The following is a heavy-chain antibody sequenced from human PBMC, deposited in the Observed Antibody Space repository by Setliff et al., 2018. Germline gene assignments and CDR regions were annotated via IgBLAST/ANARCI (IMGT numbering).Heavy chain of an antibody. Sequence: NPSETLSLTCAVYGGSFSGYHWSWIRQAPGKGLEWIGSIYHSGSTYFNPSLKSRVTISVDTSKNQFSLKLNSVTAADTTVYYCARAVPRGATPDYWYFDLWGRGTLVTVSS. CDR3: ARAVPRGATPDYWYFDL. J-gene: IGHJ2*01. V-gene: IGHV4-34*01. CDR2: IYHSGST. D-gene: IGHD2-2*01. CDR1: GGSFSGYH.